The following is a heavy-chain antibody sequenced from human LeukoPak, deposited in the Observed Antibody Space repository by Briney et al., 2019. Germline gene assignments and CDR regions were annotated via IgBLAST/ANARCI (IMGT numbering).Heavy chain of an antibody. V-gene: IGHV3-23*01. CDR2: ISGSGGST. Sequence: GGSLRLSCAASGFTFSSYGMSWVRQAPGKGLEWVSAISGSGGSTYYADSVKGRFTISRDNSKNTLYLQMNSLRAEDTAVYYCAKAVSSSSWAYYSDYWGQGTLVTVSS. CDR1: GFTFSSYG. CDR3: AKAVSSSSWAYYSDY. D-gene: IGHD6-13*01. J-gene: IGHJ4*02.